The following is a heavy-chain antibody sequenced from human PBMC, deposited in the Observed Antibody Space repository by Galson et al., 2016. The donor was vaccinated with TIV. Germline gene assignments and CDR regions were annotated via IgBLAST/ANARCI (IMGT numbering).Heavy chain of an antibody. D-gene: IGHD3-16*01. Sequence: SLRLSCAASGFTFSRYGMHWVRQAQGKGLEWVGVIWYDGNTKNYADFARGQFTIPRDNTKNTLYLQMNSLRVEDTAVYYCAREMGGPLIATRLYNWFDLWGQGTLVTVSS. CDR2: IWYDGNTK. V-gene: IGHV3-33*01. J-gene: IGHJ5*02. CDR3: AREMGGPLIATRLYNWFDL. CDR1: GFTFSRYG.